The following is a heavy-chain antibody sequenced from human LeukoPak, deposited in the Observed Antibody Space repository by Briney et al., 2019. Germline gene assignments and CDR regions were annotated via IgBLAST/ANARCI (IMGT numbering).Heavy chain of an antibody. D-gene: IGHD6-19*01. CDR3: ARVYSSGWYADWYFDL. J-gene: IGHJ2*01. Sequence: PSETLSLTCTVSGGSISSYYWSWIRQPPGKGLEWIGYIYYSGSTNYNPYLKSRVTISVDTSKNQFSLKLSSVTAADTAVYYCARVYSSGWYADWYFDLWGRGTLVTVSS. V-gene: IGHV4-59*01. CDR1: GGSISSYY. CDR2: IYYSGST.